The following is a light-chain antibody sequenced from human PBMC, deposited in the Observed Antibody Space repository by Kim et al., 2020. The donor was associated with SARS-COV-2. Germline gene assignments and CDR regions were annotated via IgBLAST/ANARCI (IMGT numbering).Light chain of an antibody. V-gene: IGKV3-11*01. J-gene: IGKJ4*01. CDR3: QQRSNWPLT. CDR2: DAS. Sequence: WCPGERATLSGRASQSVSSYLAWYQHKPGQAPRLLIYDASNRATGIPARFSGSGSGTDFTLTINSLEPEDFAVYYCQQRSNWPLTFGGGTKVDIK. CDR1: QSVSSY.